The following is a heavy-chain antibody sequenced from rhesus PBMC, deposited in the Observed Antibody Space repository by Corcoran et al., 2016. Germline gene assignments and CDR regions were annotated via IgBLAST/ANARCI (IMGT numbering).Heavy chain of an antibody. D-gene: IGHD1-32*01. CDR1: GGSVSSSNW. V-gene: IGHV4-65*01. CDR2: ISGSSGST. J-gene: IGHJ4*01. Sequence: QVQLQESGPGLVKPSETLSLTCAVSGGSVSSSNWWSWIRQPPGKGLEWIGYISGSSGSTYYNPSPKRRVTISTDTSKNQFALKLSSGTAADTAVYYCARDPKAMTLDYWGQGVLVTVSS. CDR3: ARDPKAMTLDY.